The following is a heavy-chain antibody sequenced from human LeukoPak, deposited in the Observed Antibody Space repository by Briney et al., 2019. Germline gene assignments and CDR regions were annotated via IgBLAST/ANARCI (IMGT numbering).Heavy chain of an antibody. Sequence: SQTLSLTSALSGDTVSSNSAAWNWIRLYPTSGLEWLGWPYYRSKWSNDYAVSVKGRIAISEDTSKNQCSLQLNSVTPEDTACYYCSRSISGLGDWGQGTLVTVSS. V-gene: IGHV6-1*01. D-gene: IGHD3-16*01. CDR3: SRSISGLGD. CDR1: GDTVSSNSAA. J-gene: IGHJ4*02. CDR2: PYYRSKWSN.